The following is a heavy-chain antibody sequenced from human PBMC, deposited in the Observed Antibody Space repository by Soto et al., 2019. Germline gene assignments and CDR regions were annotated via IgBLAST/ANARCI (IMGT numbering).Heavy chain of an antibody. D-gene: IGHD2-15*01. Sequence: EVQLLESGGGLVQPGGSLRLSCAASGFTFSSYAMSWVRQAPGQGLEWVSAISGSGGSTYYADSVKGRFTSSRDKSKDTLYLPMNSLRAEDTAVYYCAKDLGPLRGYSGYWGQGTLVTVSS. J-gene: IGHJ4*02. V-gene: IGHV3-23*01. CDR2: ISGSGGST. CDR1: GFTFSSYA. CDR3: AKDLGPLRGYSGY.